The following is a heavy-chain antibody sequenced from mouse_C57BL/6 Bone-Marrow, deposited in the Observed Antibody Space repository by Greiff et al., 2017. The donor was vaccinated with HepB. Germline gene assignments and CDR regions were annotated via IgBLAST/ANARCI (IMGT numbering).Heavy chain of an antibody. CDR3: TTILWSIAGAY. D-gene: IGHD1-1*02. CDR2: IDPENGDT. J-gene: IGHJ3*01. Sequence: EVQLQQSGAELVRPGASVKLSCTASGFNIKDDYMHWVKQRPEQGLEWIGWIDPENGDTEYASKFQGKATITADTSSNTAYLQLSSLTSEDTAVYYCTTILWSIAGAYWGQGTLVTVSA. CDR1: GFNIKDDY. V-gene: IGHV14-4*01.